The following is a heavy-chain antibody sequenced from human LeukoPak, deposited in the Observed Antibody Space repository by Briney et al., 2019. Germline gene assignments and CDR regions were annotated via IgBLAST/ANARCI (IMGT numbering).Heavy chain of an antibody. J-gene: IGHJ5*02. D-gene: IGHD3-10*01. Sequence: ASETLSLTCTVSGGSISSGDYYWSWIRQPPGKGLEGIGYIYYSGSTYYNPSLKSRVTISVDTSKNQFSLKLSSVTAADTAVYYCARQRMVRGVIRWFDPWGQGTLVTVSS. CDR3: ARQRMVRGVIRWFDP. V-gene: IGHV4-30-4*08. CDR1: GGSISSGDYY. CDR2: IYYSGST.